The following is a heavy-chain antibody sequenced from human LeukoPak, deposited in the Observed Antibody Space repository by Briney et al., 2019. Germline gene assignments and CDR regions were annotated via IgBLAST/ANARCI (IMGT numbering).Heavy chain of an antibody. CDR2: ITNDGSST. CDR3: ATQQGGNPAY. CDR1: GFTFSSHW. V-gene: IGHV3-74*01. D-gene: IGHD1-14*01. J-gene: IGHJ4*02. Sequence: GGSLRLSCAAAGFTFSSHWMHWVRQAPGKGLVWVSRITNDGSSTTYADSVKGRFTISRDNAKNMLYLQVNSLRAEDTAVNYCATQQGGNPAYWGQGTLVTVSS.